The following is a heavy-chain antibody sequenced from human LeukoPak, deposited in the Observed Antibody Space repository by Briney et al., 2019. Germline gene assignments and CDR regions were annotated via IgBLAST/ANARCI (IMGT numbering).Heavy chain of an antibody. CDR3: ASNSIYSSSWYVASFDY. CDR2: IVPIFGTA. J-gene: IGHJ4*02. CDR1: GGTFSSYA. Sequence: GSSVKVSCKASGGTFSSYAISWVRQAPGQGLEWMGGIVPIFGTANYAQKFQGRVTMTTDTSTSTAYMELRSLRSDDTAVYYCASNSIYSSSWYVASFDYWGQGTLVTVSS. D-gene: IGHD6-13*01. V-gene: IGHV1-69*05.